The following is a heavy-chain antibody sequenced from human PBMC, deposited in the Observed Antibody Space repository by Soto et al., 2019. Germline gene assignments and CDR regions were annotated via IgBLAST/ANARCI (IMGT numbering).Heavy chain of an antibody. CDR1: GGSISSGGYY. D-gene: IGHD3-10*01. CDR2: IHNSGSN. J-gene: IGHJ1*01. CDR3: VRGVLS. V-gene: IGHV4-31*03. Sequence: QVQLQESGPGLVKASQTLSLTCNVSGGSISSGGYYWTWIRQHPGKGLEWIGNIHNSGSNFYNPSLKSRVSIAVDTSKNQFSLKLSSVTAADTAVYFCVRGVLSWGQGTLVTVSS.